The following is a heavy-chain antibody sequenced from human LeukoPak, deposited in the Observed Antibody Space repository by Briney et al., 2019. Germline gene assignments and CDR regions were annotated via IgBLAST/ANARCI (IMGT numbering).Heavy chain of an antibody. CDR2: VNSDGITT. D-gene: IGHD3-10*01. V-gene: IGHV3-74*01. CDR3: ARVYVIDGSGNRHFDY. Sequence: GGSLRLSCAASGFTFSTYRMHWVRQAPGKGLVWVSRVNSDGITTTYADSVRGRFTISRDNAKNTLYLQMNGLRAEDTAVYYCARVYVIDGSGNRHFDYWGQGTLVTVAS. CDR1: GFTFSTYR. J-gene: IGHJ4*01.